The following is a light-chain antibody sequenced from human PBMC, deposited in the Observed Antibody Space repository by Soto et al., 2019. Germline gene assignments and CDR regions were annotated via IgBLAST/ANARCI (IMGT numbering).Light chain of an antibody. J-gene: IGKJ4*01. CDR2: GAS. CDR1: QSVNSN. Sequence: ETVMTQSPATLSVSLGERATFSCRASQSVNSNLAWYQQKPGQAPNLLIYGASIRATGVPARCSGSGSGTDFTLTISSLQPEDFAVYFCQQYKNWPPVTFGGGTKVEIK. V-gene: IGKV3-15*01. CDR3: QQYKNWPPVT.